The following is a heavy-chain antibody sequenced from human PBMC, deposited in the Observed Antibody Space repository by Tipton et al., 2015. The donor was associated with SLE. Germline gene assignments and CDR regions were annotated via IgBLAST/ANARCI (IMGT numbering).Heavy chain of an antibody. J-gene: IGHJ3*02. CDR3: AREAVVWVDDFDT. Sequence: RSLRLSCAASGFTFSSYAMHWVRQAPGKGLEWVAVISYDGSNKYSADSVKGRFTISRDNSKNTLYLQMNSLRAEDTAVYYCAREAVVWVDDFDTWGQGKMGTVSS. CDR1: GFTFSSYA. D-gene: IGHD2-15*01. V-gene: IGHV3-30*04. CDR2: ISYDGSNK.